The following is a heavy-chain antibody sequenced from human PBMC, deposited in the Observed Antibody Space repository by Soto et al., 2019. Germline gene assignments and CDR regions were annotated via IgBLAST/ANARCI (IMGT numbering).Heavy chain of an antibody. D-gene: IGHD1-26*01. CDR3: AREGPAEVGATFHYYYGMDV. J-gene: IGHJ6*02. CDR1: GGTFSSYA. Sequence: SVKVSCKASGGTFSSYAISWVRQAPGQGLEWMGGIIPIFGTANYAQKFQGRVTITADESTSTAYMELSSLRSEDTAVYYCAREGPAEVGATFHYYYGMDVWGQGTTVTVSS. V-gene: IGHV1-69*13. CDR2: IIPIFGTA.